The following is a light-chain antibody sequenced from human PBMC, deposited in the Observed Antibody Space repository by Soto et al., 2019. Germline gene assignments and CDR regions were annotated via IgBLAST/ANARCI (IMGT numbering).Light chain of an antibody. V-gene: IGLV2-11*01. CDR3: CSYAGIHTYV. Sequence: QSALTQPRSVSGSPGQSVTISCTGTSRDVGGFDNVSWYQQHPGKVPTLIMYDVAQRPSGVPERFSGFKSGNTASLTISGLDPGDEADYYCCSYAGIHTYVFGTGTKLTFL. CDR1: SRDVGGFDN. CDR2: DVA. J-gene: IGLJ1*01.